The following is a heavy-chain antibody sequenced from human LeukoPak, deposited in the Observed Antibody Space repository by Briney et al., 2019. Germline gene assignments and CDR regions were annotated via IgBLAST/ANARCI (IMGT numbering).Heavy chain of an antibody. J-gene: IGHJ6*03. CDR3: ARGSDYDDAPDYMDV. CDR2: IKQDGSEK. V-gene: IGHV3-7*01. D-gene: IGHD4-17*01. Sequence: GGTLRLSCAASGFTFSSYWMSWVRQAPGKGLEGVANIKQDGSEKYYVDSVKGRFTISRDNAKNSLYLQMNSLRAEDTAVYYCARGSDYDDAPDYMDVWGKGTTVTVSS. CDR1: GFTFSSYW.